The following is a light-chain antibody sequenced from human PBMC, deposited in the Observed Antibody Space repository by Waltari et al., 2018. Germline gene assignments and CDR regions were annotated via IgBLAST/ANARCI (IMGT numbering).Light chain of an antibody. Sequence: QSALTQPASVSGSPGQSATISCTSVFGSSDYVSWSQHHPGRAPKLLLYEAFKRPSGVPSRFSGSTSGNTASLTISGLQAEDEADYYCCSFLASNTADVTFGGGTKLTVL. J-gene: IGLJ2*01. V-gene: IGLV2-23*01. CDR3: CSFLASNTADVT. CDR2: EAF. CDR1: VFGSSDY.